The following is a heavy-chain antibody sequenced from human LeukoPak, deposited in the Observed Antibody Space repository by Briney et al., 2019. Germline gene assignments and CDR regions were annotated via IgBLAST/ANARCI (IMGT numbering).Heavy chain of an antibody. J-gene: IGHJ5*02. Sequence: SETLSLTCTVSGGSINFYYRSWIRQSPGKGLEWIGNIYYSGSINYNPSLKSRVTISVDTSKSQFSLILSSVTAADTAVYYCARALGYYDFWSGSSSPSNWFDPWGQGTLVTVSS. CDR2: IYYSGSI. CDR1: GGSINFYY. D-gene: IGHD3-3*01. V-gene: IGHV4-59*01. CDR3: ARALGYYDFWSGSSSPSNWFDP.